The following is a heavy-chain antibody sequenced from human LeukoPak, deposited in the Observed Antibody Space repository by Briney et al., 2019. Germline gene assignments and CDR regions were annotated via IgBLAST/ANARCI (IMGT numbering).Heavy chain of an antibody. CDR2: ISSTGGTI. CDR3: ARLRYGSGSFDY. J-gene: IGHJ4*02. D-gene: IGHD3-10*01. CDR1: GFTFSSNS. V-gene: IGHV3-48*04. Sequence: GGSLRLSCAASGFTFSSNSMNWVRQAPGKGLEWVSYISSTGGTIYYADSMKGRFTISRDNAKNSLYLQMNSLRAEDTAVYYCARLRYGSGSFDYWGQGTLVTVSS.